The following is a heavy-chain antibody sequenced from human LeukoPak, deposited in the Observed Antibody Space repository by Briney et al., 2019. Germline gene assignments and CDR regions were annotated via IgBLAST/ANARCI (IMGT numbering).Heavy chain of an antibody. V-gene: IGHV4-59*08. J-gene: IGHJ5*02. D-gene: IGHD3-22*01. CDR3: ARPYYYDSRIDP. CDR2: IYSSGST. Sequence: PSETLSLTCTVSGGSINTYYWGWIRQPSGKGLEWIGNIYSSGSTNYNPSLKSRVTISVDTSKNQLSLKLSSVTAADTAVYYCARPYYYDSRIDPWGQGILVTVSS. CDR1: GGSINTYY.